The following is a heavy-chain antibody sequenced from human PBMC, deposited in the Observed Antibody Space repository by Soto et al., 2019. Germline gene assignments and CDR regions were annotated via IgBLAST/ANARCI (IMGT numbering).Heavy chain of an antibody. CDR1: GFPFTVFW. D-gene: IGHD4-4*01. J-gene: IGHJ1*01. CDR3: ARDGPIQQLGQSYQF. CDR2: INQGGTER. V-gene: IGHV3-7*01. Sequence: GSLRLSCAASGFPFTVFWMSWVRQVPGKGLEWVAMINQGGTERYYVDSVKGRFTISRDNAANLVYLQMDSLRGEDTAVYYCARDGPIQQLGQSYQFWGQGTLVTVSS.